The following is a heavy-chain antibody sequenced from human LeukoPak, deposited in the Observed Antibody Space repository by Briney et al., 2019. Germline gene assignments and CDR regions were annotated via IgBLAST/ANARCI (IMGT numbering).Heavy chain of an antibody. CDR2: IYSGGST. V-gene: IGHV3-53*01. J-gene: IGHJ4*02. CDR3: AKVRRELLEFDS. Sequence: GGSLRLSCAASGFTVSSNYMNWVRQAPGKGLEWVSIIYSGGSTYYADSVKGRFTISRDNAKNTLYLQMNSLRAEDTAVYYCAKVRRELLEFDSWGQGTLVTVSS. D-gene: IGHD1-26*01. CDR1: GFTVSSNY.